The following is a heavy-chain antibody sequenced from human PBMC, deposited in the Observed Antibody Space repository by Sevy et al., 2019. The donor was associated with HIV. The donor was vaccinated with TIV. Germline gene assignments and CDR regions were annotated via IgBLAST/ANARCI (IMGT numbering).Heavy chain of an antibody. Sequence: GGSLRLSCAASGFTFSSYAMSWVRQAPGKGLEWVSAISGSGGSTYYADPVKGRFTISRDNSKNTLYLQMNSLRAEDMDVYYWAKDPRSRYCDYGEGSFYFDYWGQGTLVTVSS. D-gene: IGHD4-17*01. V-gene: IGHV3-23*01. CDR1: GFTFSSYA. J-gene: IGHJ4*02. CDR2: ISGSGGST. CDR3: AKDPRSRYCDYGEGSFYFDY.